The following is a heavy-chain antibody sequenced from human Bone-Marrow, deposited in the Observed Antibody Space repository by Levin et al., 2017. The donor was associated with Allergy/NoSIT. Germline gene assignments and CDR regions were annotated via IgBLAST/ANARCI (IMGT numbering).Heavy chain of an antibody. CDR1: GFTFSRSG. D-gene: IGHD6-19*01. Sequence: GESLKISCAPSGFTFSRSGMHWVRQAPGKGLEWVAVIWFDGSREYHADSVKGRFTISRDNSKNTLYLQMSSLRAEDTGFYYCVRDKSNGWIDYWGQGTLVTVSS. CDR3: VRDKSNGWIDY. CDR2: IWFDGSRE. J-gene: IGHJ4*02. V-gene: IGHV3-33*01.